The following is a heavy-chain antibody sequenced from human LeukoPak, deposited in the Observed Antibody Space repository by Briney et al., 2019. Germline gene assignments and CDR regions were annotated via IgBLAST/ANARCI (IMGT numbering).Heavy chain of an antibody. D-gene: IGHD5-12*01. V-gene: IGHV1-24*01. CDR3: ATVDIVATIPSSFDY. J-gene: IGHJ4*02. Sequence: ASVKVSCKVSGYTLTELSMHWVRQAPGKGLEWMGGFDPEDGETIYAQKFQGRVTMTEDTSTDTAYMELSSLRSEDTAVYYCATVDIVATIPSSFDYWAREPWSPSPQ. CDR1: GYTLTELS. CDR2: FDPEDGET.